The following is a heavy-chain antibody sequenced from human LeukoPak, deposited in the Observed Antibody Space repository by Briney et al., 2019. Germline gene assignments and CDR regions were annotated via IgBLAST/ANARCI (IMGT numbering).Heavy chain of an antibody. CDR2: ISDSDGNT. D-gene: IGHD1-26*01. CDR1: GFTFSSYA. J-gene: IGHJ4*02. CDR3: ASALRIYYYFDY. Sequence: GGSLRLSCAASGFTFSSYAMSWVRQAPGKGLEWVSAISDSDGNTYYADSVKGRFTISRDNAKNTLYLQMNSLRAEDTAVYYCASALRIYYYFDYWGQGTLVTVSS. V-gene: IGHV3-23*01.